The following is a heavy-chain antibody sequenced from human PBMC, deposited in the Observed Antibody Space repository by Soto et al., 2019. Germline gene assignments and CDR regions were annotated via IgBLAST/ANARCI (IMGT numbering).Heavy chain of an antibody. Sequence: GGSRRLSCAASGFTFSSYAMSWFRQAPGKGLEWFAAISGSGGSTYYADSLKGRFTISRDNSKNTLYLQMNSLRAEDTAVYYCAKSNFPSNALRFLEWLSYGFDPWGQGTLVTVS. CDR2: ISGSGGST. CDR3: AKSNFPSNALRFLEWLSYGFDP. D-gene: IGHD3-3*01. J-gene: IGHJ5*02. CDR1: GFTFSSYA. V-gene: IGHV3-23*01.